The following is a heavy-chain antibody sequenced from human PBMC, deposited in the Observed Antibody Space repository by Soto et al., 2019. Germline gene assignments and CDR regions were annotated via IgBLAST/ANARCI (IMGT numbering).Heavy chain of an antibody. CDR3: SRRAPEGFDP. CDR1: GGSISKSSYY. Sequence: PSATLSLTCTVSGGSISKSSYYWVWIRQPPGKGLEWVGSMSYSGSTYYNPSLKSRVAISVDTSKNQLSLQVSSVTAADTAVYYCSRRAPEGFDPWGQGTLVTVSS. J-gene: IGHJ5*02. V-gene: IGHV4-39*01. CDR2: MSYSGST.